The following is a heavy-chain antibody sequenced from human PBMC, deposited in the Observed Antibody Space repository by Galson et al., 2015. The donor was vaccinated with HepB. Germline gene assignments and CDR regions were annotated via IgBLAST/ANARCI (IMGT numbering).Heavy chain of an antibody. CDR2: ISHDGSNK. CDR1: GFTFSIHP. Sequence: SLRLSCAASGFTFSIHPIYWVRQAPGKGLEWVALISHDGSNKYFADSVKGRFAISRDNSKNSLYLQMNSLQPEDTAVYYCARGRGSNRYYYYGMDVWGQGTTVTVSS. D-gene: IGHD2-15*01. J-gene: IGHJ6*02. CDR3: ARGRGSNRYYYYGMDV. V-gene: IGHV3-30*09.